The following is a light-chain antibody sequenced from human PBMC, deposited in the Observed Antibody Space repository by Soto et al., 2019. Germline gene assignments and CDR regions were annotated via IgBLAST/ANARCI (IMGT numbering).Light chain of an antibody. V-gene: IGKV3-15*01. CDR2: GAS. Sequence: EIVMTQSPATLSVSPGERATLSCRASQSVGSNLAWYQQKPGQAPRLLIYGASTRATGIPARFSGSGSGTEFTLTVSSLASEYFAICFCQQYNNWPPDRTFGQGTKVEIK. J-gene: IGKJ1*01. CDR3: QQYNNWPPDRT. CDR1: QSVGSN.